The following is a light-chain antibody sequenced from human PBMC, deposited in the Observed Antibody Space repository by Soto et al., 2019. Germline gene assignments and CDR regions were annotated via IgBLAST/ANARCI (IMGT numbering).Light chain of an antibody. V-gene: IGLV2-14*03. Sequence: QSALTQPASVSGFPGQSITISCTGTSSDVGGYNYVSWYQHHPGKVPKLLIYDVNLRPPGISNRFSASKSGNTASLTISGIQADDEGYYYCASYTNRITLVFGGGTKLTVL. CDR1: SSDVGGYNY. CDR3: ASYTNRITLV. CDR2: DVN. J-gene: IGLJ2*01.